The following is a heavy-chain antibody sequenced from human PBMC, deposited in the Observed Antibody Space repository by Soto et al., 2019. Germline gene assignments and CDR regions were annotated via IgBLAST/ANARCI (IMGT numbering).Heavy chain of an antibody. CDR3: ARETTTVTRDYFYYGMDV. D-gene: IGHD4-17*01. CDR1: GGTFTSFT. J-gene: IGHJ6*02. V-gene: IGHV1-69*01. Sequence: QVQLVQSGAEVQKPGSSVKVSCKASGGTFTSFTITWVRQAPGQGLEWMGGIIPIFGTTNYAQKFQGRVAITADESTTTAYMELSSLTSEDTAMYYCARETTTVTRDYFYYGMDVWGQGTTVTVSS. CDR2: IIPIFGTT.